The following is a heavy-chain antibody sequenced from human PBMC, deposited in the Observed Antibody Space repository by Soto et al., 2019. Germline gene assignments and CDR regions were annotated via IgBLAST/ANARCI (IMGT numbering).Heavy chain of an antibody. D-gene: IGHD3-9*01. V-gene: IGHV4-39*01. J-gene: IGHJ3*02. CDR1: GGSISSSSYY. Sequence: QLQLQESGPGLVKPSETLSLTCTVSGGSISSSSYYWGWIRQPPGKGLEWIGSIYYSGSTYCNPSLKSRVTISVDTSKNQFSLKLSSVTAADTAVYYCASPDDIGRAFDIWGQGTMVTVSS. CDR2: IYYSGST. CDR3: ASPDDIGRAFDI.